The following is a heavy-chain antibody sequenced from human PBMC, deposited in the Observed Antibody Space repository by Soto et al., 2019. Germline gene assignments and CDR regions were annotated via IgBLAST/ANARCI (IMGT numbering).Heavy chain of an antibody. D-gene: IGHD3-3*01. CDR1: GYILSSYG. CDR3: ARDNTGVVGVDY. CDR2: ITVYNGNT. J-gene: IGHJ4*02. V-gene: IGHV1-18*01. Sequence: QVQLLQSGAEVKKPGASVKVSCKTSGYILSSYGINWVRQAPGQGLEWMGWITVYNGNTQYAQKFQDRVTMTTDTSTSTAYMELRSLRSDDTAVYYCARDNTGVVGVDYWGQGTLVTVSS.